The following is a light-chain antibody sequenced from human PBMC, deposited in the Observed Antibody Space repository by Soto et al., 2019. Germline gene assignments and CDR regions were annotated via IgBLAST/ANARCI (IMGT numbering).Light chain of an antibody. CDR1: SSNIESNT. V-gene: IGLV1-44*01. J-gene: IGLJ1*01. CDR3: AAWDDILNGDV. CDR2: SNY. Sequence: QSLLAHPPSSSGTPGQSVTISCSGSSSNIESNTVTWYQQLPGTAPKLVIYSNYDRPSGVPDRFSGSTSGTSASLVIRGLQSEDEADYYYAAWDDILNGDVFGGGTKSPA.